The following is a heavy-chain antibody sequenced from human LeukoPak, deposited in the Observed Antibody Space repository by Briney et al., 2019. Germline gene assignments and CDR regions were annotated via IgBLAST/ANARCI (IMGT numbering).Heavy chain of an antibody. CDR1: GFTFSSYW. J-gene: IGHJ6*02. Sequence: GGSLRLSCAASGFTFSSYWMHWVRQAPGKGLVWVSRINSDGSSTSYADSVKGRFTISRDVSKNTLYLQMNSLRAGDTAVYYCALSTHYYYGMGVWGQGTTVIVSS. CDR3: ALSTHYYYGMGV. D-gene: IGHD2/OR15-2a*01. V-gene: IGHV3-74*01. CDR2: INSDGSST.